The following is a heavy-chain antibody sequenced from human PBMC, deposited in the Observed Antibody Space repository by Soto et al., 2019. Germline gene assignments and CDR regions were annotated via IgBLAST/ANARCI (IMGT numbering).Heavy chain of an antibody. D-gene: IGHD1-20*01. V-gene: IGHV3-48*03. J-gene: IGHJ4*02. CDR3: VRDNSHRSLTPFDL. CDR2: ISFRGTTT. CDR1: GFPFSNFE. Sequence: LRLSCAASGFPFSNFEMNWVRQVPGEGLEWLSYISFRGTTTYYAGSVRGRFTISRDNAKNSVFLQMDSLRVEDTAVYYCVRDNSHRSLTPFDLWGQGTMVTVSS.